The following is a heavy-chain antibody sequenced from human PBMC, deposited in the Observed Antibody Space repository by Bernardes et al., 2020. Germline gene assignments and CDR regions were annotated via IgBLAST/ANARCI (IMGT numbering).Heavy chain of an antibody. CDR2: IYPGDSDT. D-gene: IGHD4-17*01. J-gene: IGHJ6*03. Sequence: GESRKISCTGSGYSFTTYWIAWVRQMPGKGLEWMGIIYPGDSDTRYSPSFQGQVTMSADKSINTAYLQWSSLKASDTAMYYCARVGAVTNYYHFYHMDVWGKGTMVTVSS. CDR1: GYSFTTYW. V-gene: IGHV5-51*01. CDR3: ARVGAVTNYYHFYHMDV.